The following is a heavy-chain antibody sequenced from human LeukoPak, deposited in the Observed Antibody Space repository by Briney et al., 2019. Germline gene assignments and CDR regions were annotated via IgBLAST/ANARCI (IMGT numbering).Heavy chain of an antibody. J-gene: IGHJ3*02. V-gene: IGHV3-7*03. CDR3: AREGIAAPSGAFDI. Sequence: GGSLRLSCLGSGFNFRYFWMSWVRQAPGKGLEWVANINHDGRETYYADSVKGRFIISRDNAKDSLYLQMNSLRAEDTALYHCAREGIAAPSGAFDIWGQGTMVTVSS. CDR2: INHDGRET. D-gene: IGHD6-6*01. CDR1: GFNFRYFW.